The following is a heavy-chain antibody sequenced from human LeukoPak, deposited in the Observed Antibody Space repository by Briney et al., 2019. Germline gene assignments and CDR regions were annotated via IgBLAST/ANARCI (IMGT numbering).Heavy chain of an antibody. J-gene: IGHJ3*02. CDR3: AKSPYYESSGDAFEI. D-gene: IGHD3-22*01. CDR1: NFIFSEYA. Sequence: PGGSLRLSCAASNFIFSEYAMDWIRQAPGKGLEWAAAIGASGSNTYYAASVEGRFTISRDNSKETVYLQMDSLRADDTAVYFCAKSPYYESSGDAFEIWGQGTLVSVSS. CDR2: IGASGSNT. V-gene: IGHV3-23*01.